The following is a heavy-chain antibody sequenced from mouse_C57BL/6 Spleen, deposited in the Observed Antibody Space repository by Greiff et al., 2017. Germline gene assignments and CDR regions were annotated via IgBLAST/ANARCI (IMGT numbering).Heavy chain of an antibody. Sequence: QVQLKQSGPELVKPGASVKISCKASGYAFSSSWMNWVKQRPGKGLEWIGRIYPGDGDSNYNGKFTGKATLTAAKSSSTAYMQLSSRTAEDSAVYFCARVGVVANFDYWGQGTTRTGSS. CDR1: GYAFSSSW. CDR2: IYPGDGDS. J-gene: IGHJ2*01. CDR3: ARVGVVANFDY. V-gene: IGHV1-82*01. D-gene: IGHD1-1*01.